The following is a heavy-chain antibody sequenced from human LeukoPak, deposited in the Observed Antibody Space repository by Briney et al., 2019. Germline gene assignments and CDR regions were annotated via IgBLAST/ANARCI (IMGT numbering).Heavy chain of an antibody. V-gene: IGHV3-15*01. CDR2: IKTKTDGGTT. Sequence: KTGGCLRLSCAVSGFTFATSWMCWVRQAPGKGLEWVGRIKTKTDGGTTDYAAPVKGRFTISRDDSKNTLYLQMNSLKTEDTAVYYCGTGSAFDFWGRGTMVTVSS. CDR1: GFTFATSW. CDR3: GTGSAFDF. J-gene: IGHJ3*01. D-gene: IGHD1-14*01.